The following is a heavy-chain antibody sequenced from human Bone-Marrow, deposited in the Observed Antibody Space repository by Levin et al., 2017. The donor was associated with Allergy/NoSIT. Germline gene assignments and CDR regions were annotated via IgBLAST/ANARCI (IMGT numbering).Heavy chain of an antibody. D-gene: IGHD3-16*01. CDR3: ARHVTIRGEMFRKRTIVWFDP. Sequence: SQTLSLTCRVSGGSIDSTSHSWGWIRQPPGKGLEWLASLHYTGSTYYRSSLKSRVDISIDTSRNEFSLRLNSLAAADSALYYCARHVTIRGEMFRKRTIVWFDPWSQGTRVTVSS. J-gene: IGHJ5*02. V-gene: IGHV4-39*01. CDR1: GGSIDSTSHS. CDR2: LHYTGST.